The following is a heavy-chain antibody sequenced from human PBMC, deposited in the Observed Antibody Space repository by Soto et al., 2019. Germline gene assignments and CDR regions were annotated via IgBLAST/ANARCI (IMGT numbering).Heavy chain of an antibody. CDR2: ISAYNGNT. CDR1: GYSFTSYG. CDR3: ARDLAVALIDY. D-gene: IGHD6-19*01. J-gene: IGHJ4*02. Sequence: QVQLVQSGAEVKKPGASVKVSCKASGYSFTSYGISWVRQAPGQGLEWMGWISAYNGNTKYAQKLQGRVTMTTDTSPSTAYLELRSLRSDDTAVYSCARDLAVALIDYWGQGTLVTVSS. V-gene: IGHV1-18*01.